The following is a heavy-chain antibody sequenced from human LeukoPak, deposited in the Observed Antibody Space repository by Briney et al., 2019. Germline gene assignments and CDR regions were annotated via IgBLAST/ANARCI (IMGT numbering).Heavy chain of an antibody. CDR1: GFTFDEYA. J-gene: IGHJ4*02. CDR2: ISSSGSTI. Sequence: PGRSLRLSCAASGFTFDEYAMNWVRHAPGKGLEWISYISSSGSTIYYGDSVKGRFTISRDSAKNSLYLQMNSLRAEDTAVYYCAKGWDSGPHFGSWGQGTLVTVSS. CDR3: AKGWDSGPHFGS. V-gene: IGHV3-48*03. D-gene: IGHD1-26*01.